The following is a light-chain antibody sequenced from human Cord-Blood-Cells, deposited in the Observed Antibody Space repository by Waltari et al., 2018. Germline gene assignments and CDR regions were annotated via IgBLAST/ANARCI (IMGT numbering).Light chain of an antibody. V-gene: IGLV2-14*01. J-gene: IGLJ3*02. Sequence: QSALTQPASVSGSPGQSITISCPGTSSDVGGYNYVPWYQQHPGKAPKLMIYDVSNRPPGVSNRFSGSKSGNTASLTISGLQAEDEADYYCSSYTSSSTWVFGGGTKLTVL. CDR1: SSDVGGYNY. CDR2: DVS. CDR3: SSYTSSSTWV.